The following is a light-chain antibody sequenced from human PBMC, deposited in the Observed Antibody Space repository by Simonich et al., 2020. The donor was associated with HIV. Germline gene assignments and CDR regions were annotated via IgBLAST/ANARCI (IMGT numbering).Light chain of an antibody. CDR3: QQSYSTPFT. V-gene: IGKV1-39*01. Sequence: DILLTQSPSSLSASVGDRVTITCRSSQSISSYVNWYQQKTGKAPKLLIYAASSLQSGVPSRFSGSGSGTDFTLTISSLQREDFASYYCQQSYSTPFTFGQGTKVEIK. J-gene: IGKJ2*01. CDR2: AAS. CDR1: QSISSY.